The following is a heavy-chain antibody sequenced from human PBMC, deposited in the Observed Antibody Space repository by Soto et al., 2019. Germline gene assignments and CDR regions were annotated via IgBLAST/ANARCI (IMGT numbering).Heavy chain of an antibody. D-gene: IGHD3-22*01. V-gene: IGHV3-23*01. J-gene: IGHJ3*02. CDR1: GFTFSSYA. CDR2: ISGSGGST. Sequence: PGGSLRLSCAASGFTFSSYAMSWVRQAPGKGLEWVSAISGSGGSTYYADSVKGRFTISRDNSKNTLYLQMNSLRAEDTAVYYCAKTGGYDSSGYSDAFDIWGQGTMVTVSS. CDR3: AKTGGYDSSGYSDAFDI.